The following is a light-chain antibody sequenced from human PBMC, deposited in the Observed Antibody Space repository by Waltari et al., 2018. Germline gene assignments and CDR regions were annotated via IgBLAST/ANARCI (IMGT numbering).Light chain of an antibody. J-gene: IGKJ1*01. V-gene: IGKV3-20*01. CDR1: QSVNTY. Sequence: EIVLTQSPGTLSLSPGERATLSCRASQSVNTYLAWYQQKPGPAPRLLIYAASTRAAGIPDRVSGSGSGTDFSLTISRLEAEDFAVYYCQHHVRLPATFGQGTKVEIK. CDR2: AAS. CDR3: QHHVRLPAT.